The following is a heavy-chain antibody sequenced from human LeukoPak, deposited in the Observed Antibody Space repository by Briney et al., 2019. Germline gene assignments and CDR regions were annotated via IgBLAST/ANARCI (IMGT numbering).Heavy chain of an antibody. CDR3: AREGLDSSGYYPHFDY. J-gene: IGHJ4*02. Sequence: GGSLRLSCAASGFTFSSYAMHWVRQAPGKGLEWVAVISYDGSNKYYADSVKGRFTISRDNSKNTLYLQMNSLRAEDTAVYYCAREGLDSSGYYPHFDYWGQGTLVTVSS. V-gene: IGHV3-30-3*01. CDR2: ISYDGSNK. CDR1: GFTFSSYA. D-gene: IGHD3-22*01.